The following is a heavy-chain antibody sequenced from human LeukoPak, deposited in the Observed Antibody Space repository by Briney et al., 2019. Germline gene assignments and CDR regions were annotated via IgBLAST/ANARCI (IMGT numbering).Heavy chain of an antibody. D-gene: IGHD1-20*01. J-gene: IGHJ6*03. CDR2: ISWDGGST. CDR3: ARDSRYNWNPYYHYYMDV. Sequence: GGSLRLSCAASGFTFDDYAMHWVRQAPGKGLEWVSLISWDGGSTYYADSVKGRFTISRDNSKNSLYLQMNSLRAEDTAVYYCARDSRYNWNPYYHYYMDVWGKGTTVTVSS. V-gene: IGHV3-43D*03. CDR1: GFTFDDYA.